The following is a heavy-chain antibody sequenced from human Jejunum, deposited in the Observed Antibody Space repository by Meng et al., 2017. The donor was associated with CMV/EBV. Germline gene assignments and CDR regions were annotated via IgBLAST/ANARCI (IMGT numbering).Heavy chain of an antibody. Sequence: LSCVASGFTCNSHWMHWARQAPGKGLVWVSRINSDGTFTKYADSVKGRCTISRDNAKNMLYLEINSLRAEDTAVYYCARENNGPEEYWGQGTLVTVSS. J-gene: IGHJ4*01. D-gene: IGHD1-14*01. V-gene: IGHV3-74*01. CDR1: GFTCNSHW. CDR3: ARENNGPEEY. CDR2: INSDGTFT.